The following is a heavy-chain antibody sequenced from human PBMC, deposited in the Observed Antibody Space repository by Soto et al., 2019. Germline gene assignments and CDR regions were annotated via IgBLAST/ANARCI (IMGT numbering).Heavy chain of an antibody. V-gene: IGHV4-59*01. Sequence: SETLSLTCTASGGSISSYYWSWIRQPPGKGLEWIGYIYYSGSTNYNPSLKSRVTISVDTSKNQFSLKLSSVTAADTAVYYCARAGYYDFWSGYAFNYWGQGTLVTVSS. J-gene: IGHJ4*02. D-gene: IGHD3-3*01. CDR3: ARAGYYDFWSGYAFNY. CDR1: GGSISSYY. CDR2: IYYSGST.